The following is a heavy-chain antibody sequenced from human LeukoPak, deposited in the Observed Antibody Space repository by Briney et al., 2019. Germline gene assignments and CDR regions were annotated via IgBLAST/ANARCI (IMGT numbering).Heavy chain of an antibody. CDR3: ARDQLPDAFDI. CDR2: IYYSGST. J-gene: IGHJ3*02. CDR1: GVSISSHY. V-gene: IGHV4-59*11. Sequence: SETLSLTCTVSGVSISSHYWSWLRQPPGKGLEWIGYIYYSGSTNYNPSLKSRVTISVDTSKNQFSLKLSSVTAADTAVYYCARDQLPDAFDIWGQGTMVTVSS. D-gene: IGHD1-7*01.